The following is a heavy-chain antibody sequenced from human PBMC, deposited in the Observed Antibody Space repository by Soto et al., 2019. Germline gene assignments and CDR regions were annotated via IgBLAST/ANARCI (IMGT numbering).Heavy chain of an antibody. D-gene: IGHD3-22*01. V-gene: IGHV3-23*01. CDR3: TKGYYYDTCGYFDS. CDR2: ISAGGGRT. CDR1: GFTFSSYA. Sequence: PGGSLRLSCAASGFTFSSYAMGWVHQATGKGLELVSTISAGGGRTYYADSVKGRFTISRDNSKNTLYLQMNSLRAEDTAVYYCTKGYYYDTCGYFDSWGQGTLVTVSS. J-gene: IGHJ4*02.